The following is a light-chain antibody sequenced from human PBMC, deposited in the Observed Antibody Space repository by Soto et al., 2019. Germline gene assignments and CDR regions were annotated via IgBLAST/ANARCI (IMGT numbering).Light chain of an antibody. V-gene: IGLV1-44*01. CDR1: SSNIGSNV. J-gene: IGLJ2*01. CDR3: AAWDGSLNGVV. Sequence: HSVLTQPPSASGTPGQRVTISCSGSSSNIGSNVVNWYQQLPGTAPKLLIYGFNQRPSGVPDRFSGSKSGTSASLAISGLQSDDEATYYCAAWDGSLNGVVFGGGTQLTVL. CDR2: GFN.